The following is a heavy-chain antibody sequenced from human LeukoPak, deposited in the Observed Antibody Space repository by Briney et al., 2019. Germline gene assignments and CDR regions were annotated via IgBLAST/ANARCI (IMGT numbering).Heavy chain of an antibody. CDR1: GGSISRYC. D-gene: IGHD6-13*01. CDR2: IYTSGST. J-gene: IGHJ4*02. Sequence: GTLSLTCPVSGGSISRYCWGWSRPPAGKGVGWIGRIYTSGSTNYNPSLKSRVTMSVDTSKNQFSLKLSSVTAADTAVYYCARVRSSSWYDYWGQGTLVTVSS. V-gene: IGHV4-4*07. CDR3: ARVRSSSWYDY.